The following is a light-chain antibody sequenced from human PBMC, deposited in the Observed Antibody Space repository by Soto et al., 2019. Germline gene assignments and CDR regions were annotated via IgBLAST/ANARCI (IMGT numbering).Light chain of an antibody. CDR2: AAS. V-gene: IGKV1-39*01. Sequence: DMQMTQAPSSLSASLLDIVTITCLASQSISSYLNWYHQKPGKAPKLLIYAASSLQSGVPSRFSGSGSGTDFTLTISSLQPEDFATYYCQQSYSTPLTFGGGTKVDIK. CDR1: QSISSY. J-gene: IGKJ4*01. CDR3: QQSYSTPLT.